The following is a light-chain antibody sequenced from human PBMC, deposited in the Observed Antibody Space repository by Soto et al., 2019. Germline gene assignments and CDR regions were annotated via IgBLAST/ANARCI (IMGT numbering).Light chain of an antibody. CDR2: KAS. Sequence: DIPMTQSPSTLSASVGDRVTITCRARQNINRWLAWYQQRPGKAPNLLIHKASTLEVGVPSRFSGSASGTEFTLTISSLQPDDFAVYFCLQYPLSFGGGTKVEIK. CDR1: QNINRW. CDR3: LQYPLS. V-gene: IGKV1-5*03. J-gene: IGKJ4*01.